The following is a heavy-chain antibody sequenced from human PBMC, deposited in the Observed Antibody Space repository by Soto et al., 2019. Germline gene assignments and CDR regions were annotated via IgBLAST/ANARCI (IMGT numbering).Heavy chain of an antibody. CDR2: INHSGST. CDR1: GGSFSGYY. Sequence: QVQLQQWGAGLLKPSETLSLTCAVYGGSFSGYYWSWIRQPPGQGLEWIGEINHSGSTNYNPSLKTRVTLSVDTSKNQFSLKLSSVTAADTAVYYCASGKRPKDIVVVTAAMGCFDPWGQGTLVTVSS. CDR3: ASGKRPKDIVVVTAAMGCFDP. V-gene: IGHV4-34*01. D-gene: IGHD2-2*01. J-gene: IGHJ5*02.